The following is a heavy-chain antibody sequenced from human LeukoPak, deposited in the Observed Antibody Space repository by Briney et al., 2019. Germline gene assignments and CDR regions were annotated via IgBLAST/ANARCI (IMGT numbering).Heavy chain of an antibody. Sequence: GGSLRLSCAASGFTFSSYSMNWVRQAPGKGLEWVSIIYGGGSIYYADSVQGRFTISRDNSKNTLYLQMNALRAEDTAVYYCAREGGGADKGMDVWGQGTTVTVSS. V-gene: IGHV3-53*01. CDR2: IYGGGSI. CDR1: GFTFSSYS. D-gene: IGHD1-26*01. J-gene: IGHJ6*02. CDR3: AREGGGADKGMDV.